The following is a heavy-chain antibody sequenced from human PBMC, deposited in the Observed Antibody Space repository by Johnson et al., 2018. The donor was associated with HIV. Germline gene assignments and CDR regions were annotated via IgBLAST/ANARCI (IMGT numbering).Heavy chain of an antibody. Sequence: EMQLVESGGGLVQPGGSLRLSCAVSGFTFSSYWMHWVRQAPGKGLVWVSRINSDGSSTNYADSVKGRFTISRDNAKNTLYLQMNSLRAEDTAVYYCARENWGQRMNAFDIWGQGTMVTVSS. CDR2: INSDGSST. V-gene: IGHV3-74*01. CDR3: ARENWGQRMNAFDI. CDR1: GFTFSSYW. J-gene: IGHJ3*02. D-gene: IGHD7-27*01.